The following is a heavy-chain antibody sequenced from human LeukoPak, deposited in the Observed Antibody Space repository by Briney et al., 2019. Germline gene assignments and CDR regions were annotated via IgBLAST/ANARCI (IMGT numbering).Heavy chain of an antibody. Sequence: GSVKVSCKASGYTFTNYGISWVRQAPGQGLEWMGWISAYNGNTNYAQKLQGRGTVTTDTSTTTAYMELRGLTSDDTAVYYCARDTSEPMVRGVLNWGQGTLVTVSS. J-gene: IGHJ4*02. CDR3: ARDTSEPMVRGVLN. CDR2: ISAYNGNT. CDR1: GYTFTNYG. V-gene: IGHV1-18*01. D-gene: IGHD3-10*01.